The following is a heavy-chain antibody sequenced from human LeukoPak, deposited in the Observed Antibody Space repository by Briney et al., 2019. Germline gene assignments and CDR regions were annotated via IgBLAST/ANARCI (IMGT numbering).Heavy chain of an antibody. Sequence: PGGSLRLSCAASGFTFTEYWMNWVRQAPGEGLEWVASINQDGSEKYYVDSVKGRFTISRDNAQNSPYLQMSYLRAEDTAMFYCARDGVAAGLYFDLWGQGTLVTVSS. CDR1: GFTFTEYW. CDR3: ARDGVAAGLYFDL. D-gene: IGHD6-13*01. CDR2: INQDGSEK. V-gene: IGHV3-7*01. J-gene: IGHJ4*02.